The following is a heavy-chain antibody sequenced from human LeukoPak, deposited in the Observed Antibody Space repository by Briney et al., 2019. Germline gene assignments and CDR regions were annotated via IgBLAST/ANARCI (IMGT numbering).Heavy chain of an antibody. Sequence: PGGSLRLSCAASGFTFSSNYMSWVRQAPGKGLEWVSVIYSGGSTYYADSVKGRFTNSRDNSKNTLYLQMNSLRAEDTAVYYCASPGSSGYPYVFDYWGQGTLVTVSS. J-gene: IGHJ4*02. V-gene: IGHV3-66*02. CDR3: ASPGSSGYPYVFDY. CDR2: IYSGGST. D-gene: IGHD3-22*01. CDR1: GFTFSSNY.